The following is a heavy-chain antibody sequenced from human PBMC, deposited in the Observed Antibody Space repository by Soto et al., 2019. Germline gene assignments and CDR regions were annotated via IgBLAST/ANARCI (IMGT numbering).Heavy chain of an antibody. CDR2: IYYSGST. V-gene: IGHV4-39*01. CDR3: ARHEGDSYGYYYYYGMDV. Sequence: ETLSLTCTVSVGSISSSSYYWGLIRQPPGKGLEWIGSIYYSGSTYYNLSLKSRVTISVDTSKNQFSLKLSSVTAADTAVYYCARHEGDSYGYYYYYGMDVWGQGTTVTVSS. D-gene: IGHD5-18*01. CDR1: VGSISSSSYY. J-gene: IGHJ6*02.